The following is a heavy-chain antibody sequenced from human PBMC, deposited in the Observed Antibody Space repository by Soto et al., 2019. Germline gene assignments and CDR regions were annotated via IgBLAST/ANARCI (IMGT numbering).Heavy chain of an antibody. V-gene: IGHV4-61*08. D-gene: IGHD3-10*01. Sequence: SETLSLTCTVSGGSVSSGDYFWSWLRQSPGKRLEWIAYIYYSDSTNYNPSLKSRATISVDTSKSQVSLTLTSMTAADAALYYCARSPNYYYYGFDVWGQGTAVTVSS. J-gene: IGHJ6*02. CDR1: GGSVSSGDYF. CDR2: IYYSDST. CDR3: ARSPNYYYYGFDV.